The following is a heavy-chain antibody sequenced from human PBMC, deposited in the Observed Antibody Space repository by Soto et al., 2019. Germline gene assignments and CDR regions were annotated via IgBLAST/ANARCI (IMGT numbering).Heavy chain of an antibody. CDR2: IFYTGIT. J-gene: IGHJ4*02. Sequence: PSETLSLTCTVSGGSISSYYWSWIRQTPGKGLEWIGHIFYTGITKYNSSLRSRVTISVDTSKNQFSLKLSSVTAADTAVYYCARRVDYVWGSYRYSPYFDYWGQGTLVTVSS. D-gene: IGHD3-16*02. CDR3: ARRVDYVWGSYRYSPYFDY. V-gene: IGHV4-59*08. CDR1: GGSISSYY.